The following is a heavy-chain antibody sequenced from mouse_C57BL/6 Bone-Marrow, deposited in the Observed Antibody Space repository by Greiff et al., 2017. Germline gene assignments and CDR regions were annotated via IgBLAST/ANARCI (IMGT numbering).Heavy chain of an antibody. V-gene: IGHV1-66*01. CDR2: IYPGSGNT. Sequence: QVQLQQSGPELVKPGASVKISCKASGYSFTSYYIHWVKQRPGQGLEWIGWIYPGSGNTKYNEKFTGKATLTADTSSSTAYMQLSSLTSEDSAVYYCARGGFYYDYGGAYWGQGTLVTVSA. CDR1: GYSFTSYY. J-gene: IGHJ3*01. D-gene: IGHD2-4*01. CDR3: ARGGFYYDYGGAY.